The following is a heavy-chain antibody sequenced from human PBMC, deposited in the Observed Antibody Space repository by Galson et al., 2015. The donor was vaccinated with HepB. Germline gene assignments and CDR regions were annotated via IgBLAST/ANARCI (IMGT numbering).Heavy chain of an antibody. CDR3: ANLPSPRKVGEVYYFDY. D-gene: IGHD1-26*01. CDR2: ISGAGGAT. V-gene: IGHV3-23*01. Sequence: SLRLSCAASGFIFSSYSMNWVRQAPGKGLEWVSIISGAGGATYYADSVKGRFTTSRDNSKNALYLQMNSLRAEDTAVYYCANLPSPRKVGEVYYFDYWGREPRSPSPQ. CDR1: GFIFSSYS. J-gene: IGHJ4*02.